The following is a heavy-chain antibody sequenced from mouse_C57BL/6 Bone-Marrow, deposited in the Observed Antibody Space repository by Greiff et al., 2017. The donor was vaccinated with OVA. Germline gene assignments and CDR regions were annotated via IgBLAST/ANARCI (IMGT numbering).Heavy chain of an antibody. V-gene: IGHV3-6*01. J-gene: IGHJ4*01. CDR3: ARNAYYNNYYYYAMDY. CDR2: IRYDGSN. D-gene: IGHD2-5*01. CDR1: GYSITSGYY. Sequence: EVQLVESGPGLVKPSQSLSLTCSVTGYSITSGYYWNWIRQFPGNKLEWMGYIRYDGSNNYNPSLKNRISITRDTSKNQFFLKLNSVTTEDTATYYCARNAYYNNYYYYAMDYWGQGTAVTVSS.